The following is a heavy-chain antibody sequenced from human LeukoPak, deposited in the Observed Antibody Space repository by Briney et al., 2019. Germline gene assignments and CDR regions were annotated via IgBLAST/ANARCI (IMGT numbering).Heavy chain of an antibody. CDR2: INPYSGET. D-gene: IGHD6-19*01. Sequence: GASVTVSCMASGCTFPGYFMHWLRPAAGQGLAGMGWINPYSGETNYAQKFQGRVTMTRGTSISTAYMELSRLGSDDTAVYYCARGVPPSYSSAWYVNYWGQGALVTVSS. CDR1: GCTFPGYF. CDR3: ARGVPPSYSSAWYVNY. V-gene: IGHV1-2*02. J-gene: IGHJ4*02.